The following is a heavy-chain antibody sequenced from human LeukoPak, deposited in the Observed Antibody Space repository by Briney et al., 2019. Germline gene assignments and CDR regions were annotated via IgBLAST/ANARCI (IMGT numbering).Heavy chain of an antibody. CDR2: INAGNGNT. CDR3: ARGRWSATTASYYLDF. CDR1: EYTFTDYA. V-gene: IGHV1-3*01. D-gene: IGHD5-24*01. Sequence: ASVKVSCKASEYTFTDYALNWVRQAPGQRLEWIGWINAGNGNTRYSQRFQGRVTITRDTSASTAYMELSSLTSEDTAVYYCARGRWSATTASYYLDFWGQGTLVTVSS. J-gene: IGHJ4*02.